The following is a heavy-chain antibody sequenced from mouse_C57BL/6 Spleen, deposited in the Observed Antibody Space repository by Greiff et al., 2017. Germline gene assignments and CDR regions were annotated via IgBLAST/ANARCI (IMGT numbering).Heavy chain of an antibody. CDR3: TRREVVADYFDY. CDR1: GYTFTDYE. D-gene: IGHD1-1*01. J-gene: IGHJ2*01. CDR2: IDPETGGT. Sequence: QVQLQQSGAELVRPGASVTLSCKASGYTFTDYEMHWVMQTPVHGLEWIGAIDPETGGTAYNQKFKGKAILTADKSSSTAYMELRSLTSDDSAVYYCTRREVVADYFDYCGQGTTLTVSS. V-gene: IGHV1-15*01.